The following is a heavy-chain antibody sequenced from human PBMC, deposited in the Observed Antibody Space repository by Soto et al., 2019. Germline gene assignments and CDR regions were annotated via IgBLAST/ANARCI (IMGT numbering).Heavy chain of an antibody. J-gene: IGHJ4*02. D-gene: IGHD5-12*01. CDR3: ARDRSGGYELAVFDY. V-gene: IGHV1-69*08. Sequence: QVQLVQSGAEVKKPGSSVKVSCKASGGTFSSYTISWVRQAPGQGLEWMGRIIPILGIANYAQKFQGRVTITADKSTSTAYMELSSLRSEDTAVYYCARDRSGGYELAVFDYWGQGTLVTVSS. CDR1: GGTFSSYT. CDR2: IIPILGIA.